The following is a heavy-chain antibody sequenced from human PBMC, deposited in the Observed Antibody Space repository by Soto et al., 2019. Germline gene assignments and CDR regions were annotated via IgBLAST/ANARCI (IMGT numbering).Heavy chain of an antibody. Sequence: GGSLRLSCAASGFTFSSYGMHWVRQAPGKGLEWVAVISYDGSNKYYADSVKGRFTIYRDNSKNTLYLQMNSLRVEDTAVYYCAKARGQQLWLNQWDYYYYGMDVWGQGTTVTVSS. CDR3: AKARGQQLWLNQWDYYYYGMDV. V-gene: IGHV3-30*18. J-gene: IGHJ6*02. D-gene: IGHD6-13*01. CDR1: GFTFSSYG. CDR2: ISYDGSNK.